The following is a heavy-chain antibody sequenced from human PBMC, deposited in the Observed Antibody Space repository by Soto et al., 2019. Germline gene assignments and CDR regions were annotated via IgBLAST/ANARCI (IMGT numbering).Heavy chain of an antibody. CDR2: TYYRSKWYN. D-gene: IGHD6-19*01. CDR1: GDSVSSNSVG. V-gene: IGHV6-1*01. J-gene: IGHJ4*02. Sequence: QTLSLTCAISGDSVSSNSVGWNWIRQSPSRGLEWLGRTYYRSKWYNDYAVSVKSRISINPDTSKNQFSLQLNSVTPEDTAVYYCARLYSSAWAFDYWGQGTLVTVSS. CDR3: ARLYSSAWAFDY.